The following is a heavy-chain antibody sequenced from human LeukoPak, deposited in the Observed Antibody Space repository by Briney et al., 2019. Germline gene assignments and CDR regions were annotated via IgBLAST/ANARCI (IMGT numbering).Heavy chain of an antibody. J-gene: IGHJ6*03. CDR2: IRPSGDNT. CDR1: GFTFSSYD. D-gene: IGHD3-3*01. V-gene: IGHV3-23*01. Sequence: GGSLRLSCAASGFTFSSYDMTWVRQAPGRGLEWVSSIRPSGDNTYYGDSVKGRFTISRDNAKNSLYLQMNSLRAEDMALYYCAKDKGAIFGVGMDVWGKGTTVTVSS. CDR3: AKDKGAIFGVGMDV.